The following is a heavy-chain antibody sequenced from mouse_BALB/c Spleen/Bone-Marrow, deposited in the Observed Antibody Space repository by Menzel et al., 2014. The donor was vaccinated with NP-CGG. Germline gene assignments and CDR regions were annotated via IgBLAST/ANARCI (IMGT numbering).Heavy chain of an antibody. CDR1: GDSITSGY. J-gene: IGHJ4*01. V-gene: IGHV3-8*02. Sequence: VHVKQSGPSLVKPSQTLSLTCSVTGDSITSGYWNWIRKFPGNKLEYMGYISYSGSTCYNPSLKSRISITRDTSKNQYYLQLNSVTTEDTATYDCAITTVAATDYWGQGTSVTVSS. CDR2: ISYSGST. CDR3: AITTVAATDY. D-gene: IGHD1-1*01.